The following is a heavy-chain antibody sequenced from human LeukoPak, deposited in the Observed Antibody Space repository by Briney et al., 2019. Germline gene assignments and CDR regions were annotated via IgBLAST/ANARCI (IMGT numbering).Heavy chain of an antibody. Sequence: PSESLSLTCTVSGGSISSNKYYWGWIRQPPGKGLEWIGSIYYSGSTYYNPSLKSRVTISVDTSKNQFSLKLSSVTAADTAVFYCATPYSGGYHGLDIWGQGTMVTPSS. CDR1: GGSISSNKYY. D-gene: IGHD1-26*01. CDR3: ATPYSGGYHGLDI. V-gene: IGHV4-39*01. J-gene: IGHJ3*02. CDR2: IYYSGST.